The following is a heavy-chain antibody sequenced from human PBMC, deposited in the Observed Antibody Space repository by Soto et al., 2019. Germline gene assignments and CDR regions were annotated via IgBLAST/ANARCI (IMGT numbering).Heavy chain of an antibody. D-gene: IGHD3-10*01. J-gene: IGHJ4*02. CDR3: ARDGVAPDLYFDH. CDR1: GFTFSDYW. Sequence: EVQLAEAGGGLVQWGGSLRLSCAASGFTFSDYWMNWVRQAPGKGLEWVASIKYDGAEKTYVDSVKGRFTISRDNPKNSVYLQMASLRAEDTAVYYCARDGVAPDLYFDHWGQGTPVTVSS. V-gene: IGHV3-7*05. CDR2: IKYDGAEK.